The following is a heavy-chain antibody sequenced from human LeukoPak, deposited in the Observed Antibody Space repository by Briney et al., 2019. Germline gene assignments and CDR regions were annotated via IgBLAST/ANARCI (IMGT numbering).Heavy chain of an antibody. Sequence: PSETLSLTCTVSGGSISSSGYYWGWIRQPPGKGLEWMGSIYYSGSTYYHPSLKSRITIAQDTSKNQFSLKLSSVTAADTAVYYCARDAGNFDVDYWGQGTLVTLSS. J-gene: IGHJ4*02. CDR3: ARDAGNFDVDY. CDR2: IYYSGST. CDR1: GGSISSSGYY. V-gene: IGHV4-39*07. D-gene: IGHD3-9*01.